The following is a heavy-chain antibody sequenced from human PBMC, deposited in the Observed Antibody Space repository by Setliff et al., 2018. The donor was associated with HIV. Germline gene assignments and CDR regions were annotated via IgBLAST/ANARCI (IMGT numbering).Heavy chain of an antibody. CDR1: GGSISSYY. CDR3: ARGVRGYGEIRYFFYYYYMDV. Sequence: SETLSLTCTVSGGSISSYYWSWIRQPPGKGLGWIGYIYYSGSTNYNPSLKSRATISVDTSKNQFSLKLSSVTAADTAVYYCARGVRGYGEIRYFFYYYYMDVWGKGTTVTVSS. J-gene: IGHJ6*03. CDR2: IYYSGST. D-gene: IGHD3-9*01. V-gene: IGHV4-59*08.